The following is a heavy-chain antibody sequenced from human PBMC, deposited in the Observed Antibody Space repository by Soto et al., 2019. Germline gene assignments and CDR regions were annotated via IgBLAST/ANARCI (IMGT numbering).Heavy chain of an antibody. J-gene: IGHJ4*02. CDR1: GFTFDDYA. D-gene: IGHD3-16*01. CDR2: ISWNSGSI. CDR3: AKSIWGTIAAYDY. Sequence: GGSLRLSCAASGFTFDDYAMHWVRQAPGKGLEWVSGISWNSGSIGYADSVKGRFTISRDNAKNSLYLQMNSLRAEDTALYYCAKSIWGTIAAYDYWGQGTLVTVSS. V-gene: IGHV3-9*01.